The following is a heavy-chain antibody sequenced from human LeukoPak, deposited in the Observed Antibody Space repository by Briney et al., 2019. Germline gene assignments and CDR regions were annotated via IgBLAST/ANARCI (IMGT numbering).Heavy chain of an antibody. D-gene: IGHD6-19*01. V-gene: IGHV1-18*01. CDR3: ARVIVGIAVAGNWYFDL. J-gene: IGHJ2*01. CDR1: GYTFTSYG. Sequence: VASVKVSCKASGYTFTSYGISWVRQAPGQGLEWMGRISAYNGNTNYAQKLQGRVTMTTDTSTSTAYMELRSLRSDDTAVYYCARVIVGIAVAGNWYFDLWGRGTLVTVSS. CDR2: ISAYNGNT.